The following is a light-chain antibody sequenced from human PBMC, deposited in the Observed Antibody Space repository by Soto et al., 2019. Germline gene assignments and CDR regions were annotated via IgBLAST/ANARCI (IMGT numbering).Light chain of an antibody. CDR3: QQYDNLPIT. J-gene: IGKJ5*01. CDR1: QDISKY. V-gene: IGKV1-33*01. Sequence: DIQMTQSPSSLSASVGDRVTITCQASQDISKYLNWYQQKPGKAPKLLIYDASNLETGVPSRFSGSGSGTDFTFTISSLQPEDIATYYCQQYDNLPITFGQGTRLDIK. CDR2: DAS.